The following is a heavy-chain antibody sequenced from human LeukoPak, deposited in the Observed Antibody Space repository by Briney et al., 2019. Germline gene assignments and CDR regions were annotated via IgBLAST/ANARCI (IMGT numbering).Heavy chain of an antibody. CDR1: GFTFSSYA. CDR3: AKAREPYYYYYGMDV. V-gene: IGHV3-23*01. J-gene: IGHJ6*02. CDR2: ISGSGGST. D-gene: IGHD5-24*01. Sequence: GGSLRLSCAASGFTFSSYAMSWVRQAPGKGLEWVSAISGSGGSTYYADSVKGRFTISRDNSKNTLYLQMNSLRAEDTAVYYCAKAREPYYYYYGMDVWGQGTTVTVSS.